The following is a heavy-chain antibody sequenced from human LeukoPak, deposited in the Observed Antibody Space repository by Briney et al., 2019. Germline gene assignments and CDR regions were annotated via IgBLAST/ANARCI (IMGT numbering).Heavy chain of an antibody. D-gene: IGHD6-19*01. CDR3: AKPKYPVAGSNYFDY. CDR1: GFTFNSYA. Sequence: GGSLGLSCAASGFTFNSYAMSWVRQAPGKGLEWVSSISGNGGTTYYADSVEGRFTISRDNSKNTFYLQMNSLRAEDTAVYYCAKPKYPVAGSNYFDYWGQGTLVTVSS. J-gene: IGHJ4*02. V-gene: IGHV3-23*01. CDR2: ISGNGGTT.